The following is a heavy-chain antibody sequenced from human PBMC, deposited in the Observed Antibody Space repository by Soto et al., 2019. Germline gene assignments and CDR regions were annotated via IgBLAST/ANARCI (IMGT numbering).Heavy chain of an antibody. Sequence: QVQLVESGGGVVQPGRSLRLSCAASGFTFSNYGMHWVRQAPGKGLEWVAVIWYDGSNKYYADSVKGRFTISRDNSKNTLYLQMNSLRAEDTAVDYCASEDCSGGSCYYYGMAVWGQGTTVTVSS. CDR3: ASEDCSGGSCYYYGMAV. J-gene: IGHJ6*02. D-gene: IGHD2-15*01. CDR2: IWYDGSNK. V-gene: IGHV3-33*01. CDR1: GFTFSNYG.